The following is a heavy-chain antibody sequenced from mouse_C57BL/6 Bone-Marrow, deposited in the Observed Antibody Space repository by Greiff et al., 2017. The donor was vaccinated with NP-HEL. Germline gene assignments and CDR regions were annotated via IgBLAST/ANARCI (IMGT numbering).Heavy chain of an antibody. V-gene: IGHV14-4*01. CDR3: TTYSSFDY. J-gene: IGHJ2*01. Sequence: VQLKQSGAELVRPGASVKLSCTASGFNITDDYMHWVKQRPEQGLEWIGWIDPENGDTEYASKFQGKATITADTSSNTAYLQLSSLTSEDTAVYYCTTYSSFDYWGQGTTLTVSS. D-gene: IGHD2-12*01. CDR1: GFNITDDY. CDR2: IDPENGDT.